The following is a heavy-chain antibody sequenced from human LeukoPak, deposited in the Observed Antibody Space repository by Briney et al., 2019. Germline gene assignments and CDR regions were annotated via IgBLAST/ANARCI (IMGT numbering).Heavy chain of an antibody. Sequence: QVQLQESGPGLVKPSQTLSLTCTVSGGSISIGDYYCSWIRQPPGKGLAWIGYIYYSGSTYYNPSLKSRVTISVDTSKNQFSLKLSSVTAADTAVYYCARDNRAAGPGFDYWGQGTLVTVSS. CDR2: IYYSGST. V-gene: IGHV4-30-4*08. D-gene: IGHD6-13*01. J-gene: IGHJ4*02. CDR3: ARDNRAAGPGFDY. CDR1: GGSISIGDYY.